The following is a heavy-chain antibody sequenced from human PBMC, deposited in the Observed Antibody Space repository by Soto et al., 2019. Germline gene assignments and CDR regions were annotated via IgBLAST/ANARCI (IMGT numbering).Heavy chain of an antibody. Sequence: PGESLKISCKGSGYSFTSYWIGWVRQMPGKGLEWMGIIYPGDSDTRYSPSFQGQVTISADKSISTAYLQWSSLKASDTAMYYCARQGGYSYGTRDAFDIWGQGTMVTVPS. D-gene: IGHD5-18*01. J-gene: IGHJ3*02. CDR2: IYPGDSDT. CDR1: GYSFTSYW. V-gene: IGHV5-51*01. CDR3: ARQGGYSYGTRDAFDI.